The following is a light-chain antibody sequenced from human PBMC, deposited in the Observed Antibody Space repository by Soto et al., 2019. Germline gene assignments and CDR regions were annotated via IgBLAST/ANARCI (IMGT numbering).Light chain of an antibody. CDR1: QSISSW. J-gene: IGKJ1*01. V-gene: IGKV1-5*01. CDR3: QQYNTYSRT. Sequence: DIQMTQSPSTLSASVGDRVTITCRASQSISSWLAWYQQKPGKAPKLLIYDASTLESGVPSRFSGSESGTEFTLTISCLQPDDFATYYCQQYNTYSRTFGQATKVDIK. CDR2: DAS.